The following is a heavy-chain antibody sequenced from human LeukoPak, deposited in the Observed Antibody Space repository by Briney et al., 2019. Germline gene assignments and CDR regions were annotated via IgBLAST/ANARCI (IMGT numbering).Heavy chain of an antibody. V-gene: IGHV4-39*02. Sequence: SETLSLTCSVSGGSISSSRYYWAWIRQPPGKGLQWIGCISYTGSTYYDPSLKSRVTISVDTSKNQFSLRLSSVTAADTAVYYCARAGDRDSSGRFDYWGQGTLVTVSS. CDR1: GGSISSSRYY. CDR2: ISYTGST. CDR3: ARAGDRDSSGRFDY. J-gene: IGHJ4*02. D-gene: IGHD6-19*01.